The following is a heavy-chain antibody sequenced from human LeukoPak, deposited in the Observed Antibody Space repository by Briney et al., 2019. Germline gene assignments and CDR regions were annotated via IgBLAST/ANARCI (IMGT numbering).Heavy chain of an antibody. CDR1: GGSISSSSYY. D-gene: IGHD3-16*02. V-gene: IGHV4-39*01. CDR2: IYYSGST. CDR3: ASNPSILGELSSFDY. J-gene: IGHJ4*02. Sequence: SETLSLTRTVSGGSISSSSYYWGWIRQPPGKGLEWIGSIYYSGSTYYNPSLKSRVTISVDTSKNQFSLKLSSVTAADTAVYYCASNPSILGELSSFDYWGQGTLVTVSS.